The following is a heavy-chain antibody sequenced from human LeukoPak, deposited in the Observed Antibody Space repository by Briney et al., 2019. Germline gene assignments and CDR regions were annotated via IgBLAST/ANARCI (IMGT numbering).Heavy chain of an antibody. V-gene: IGHV3-21*01. CDR1: GFTFSSYS. CDR2: ISSSSSYI. CDR3: ARDDPRYCSGGSCFDY. D-gene: IGHD2-15*01. J-gene: IGHJ4*02. Sequence: GGSLRLSCAASGFTFSSYSMNWVRQAPGKGLEWVSSISSSSSYIYYADSVKGRFTISRDNAKNSLYLQMNSLRAEDTAVYYCARDDPRYCSGGSCFDYWGQGTLVTVSS.